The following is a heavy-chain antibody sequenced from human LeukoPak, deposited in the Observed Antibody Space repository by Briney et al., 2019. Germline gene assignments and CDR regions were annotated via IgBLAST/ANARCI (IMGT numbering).Heavy chain of an antibody. D-gene: IGHD5-12*01. CDR3: ATFGLVAALDL. CDR2: INPAGSET. Sequence: GGSLRLSCAASGFSFNAYWMGWVRQAPGTGPEWVANINPAGSETFHVDPVKGRFSISRDHAKNLVYLQMNSLRAEDTAVYYCATFGLVAALDLWGQGTLVTVSS. J-gene: IGHJ4*02. V-gene: IGHV3-7*01. CDR1: GFSFNAYW.